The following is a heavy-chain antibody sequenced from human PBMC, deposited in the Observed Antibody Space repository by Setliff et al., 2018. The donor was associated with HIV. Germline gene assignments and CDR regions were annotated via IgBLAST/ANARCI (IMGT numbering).Heavy chain of an antibody. V-gene: IGHV4-61*02. CDR2: IYSNGNT. J-gene: IGHJ5*02. CDR1: GGSISSRSYY. D-gene: IGHD3-3*01. Sequence: SETLSLTCTVSGGSISSRSYYWSWLRQPAGRGLEWIGRIYSNGNTYYSPSLKSRVTISVDTSKNQFTLKLSSVTAADTAVYYCARHDLNYNFWSGYYSGVYNWFDPWGQGTLVTVSS. CDR3: ARHDLNYNFWSGYYSGVYNWFDP.